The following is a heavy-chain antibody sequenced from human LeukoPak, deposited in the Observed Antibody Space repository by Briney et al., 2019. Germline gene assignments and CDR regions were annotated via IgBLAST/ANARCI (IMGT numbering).Heavy chain of an antibody. CDR3: ASGLGTTSTMMPY. D-gene: IGHD1-14*01. CDR2: ISAGGYT. Sequence: SETLSLTCTVSGGSITSYYWSWIRQPAGKGLEWIGLISAGGYTNYNPSLKSRVTMSVDTSKNRFSLKLSSVTAADAAVYYCASGLGTTSTMMPYWGQGTLVTVSS. J-gene: IGHJ4*02. CDR1: GGSITSYY. V-gene: IGHV4-4*07.